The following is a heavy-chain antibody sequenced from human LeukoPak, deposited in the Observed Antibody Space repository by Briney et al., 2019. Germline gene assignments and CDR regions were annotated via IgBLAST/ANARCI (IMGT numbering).Heavy chain of an antibody. Sequence: GGSLRLSCAASGFTFSSYAMNWIRQAPGKGLEWVSAISLSGGSTYYADSGKGRFTISRDNSKNTLYLQMNSLRAEDTAVYYCVTTRYYYDSSGYSNFDYWGQGTLVTVSS. CDR1: GFTFSSYA. D-gene: IGHD3-22*01. CDR3: VTTRYYYDSSGYSNFDY. J-gene: IGHJ4*02. CDR2: ISLSGGST. V-gene: IGHV3-23*01.